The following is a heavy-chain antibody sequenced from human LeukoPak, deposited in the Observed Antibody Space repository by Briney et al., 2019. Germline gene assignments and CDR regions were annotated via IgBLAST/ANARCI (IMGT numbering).Heavy chain of an antibody. Sequence: PETLSLTCTVSGGSINSHYWSWVRQLPGKGLVWIGYISYSGNTNYNPSLKSRVTISVDTSKNLFSLKLSSVTAADTAVYYCAREEYYYDSSGFYYYYYMDAWGKGTTVTVSS. CDR2: ISYSGNT. CDR1: GGSINSHY. D-gene: IGHD3-22*01. CDR3: AREEYYYDSSGFYYYYYMDA. J-gene: IGHJ6*03. V-gene: IGHV4-4*08.